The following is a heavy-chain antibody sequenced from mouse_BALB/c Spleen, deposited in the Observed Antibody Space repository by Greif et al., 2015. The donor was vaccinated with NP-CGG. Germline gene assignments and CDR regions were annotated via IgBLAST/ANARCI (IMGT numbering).Heavy chain of an antibody. D-gene: IGHD2-2*01. CDR2: ISTYYGNT. J-gene: IGHJ2*01. Sequence: QVQLQQSGPELVRPGVSVKISCKGSGYTFTDYAMHWVKQSHAKSLEWIGVISTYYGNTNYNQKFKGKATMTVDKSSSTAYMELARLTSEDSAIYYCAGDYGYDVGTYFDYWGQGTTLTVSS. CDR1: GYTFTDYA. CDR3: AGDYGYDVGTYFDY. V-gene: IGHV1-67*01.